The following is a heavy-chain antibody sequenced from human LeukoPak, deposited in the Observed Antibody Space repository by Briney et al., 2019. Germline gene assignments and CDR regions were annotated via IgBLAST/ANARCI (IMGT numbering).Heavy chain of an antibody. CDR2: ISGTSSST. CDR3: AKSGYSYGFLFDD. CDR1: GFTFSSYA. V-gene: IGHV3-23*01. J-gene: IGHJ4*02. D-gene: IGHD5-18*01. Sequence: GGSLRLSCAASGFTFSSYAMSWVRQAPGKGLEWVPGISGTSSSTYYADSVKGRFTISRDNSMYTLDLQMNSLRAEDTAVYYCAKSGYSYGFLFDDWGQGTLVTVSS.